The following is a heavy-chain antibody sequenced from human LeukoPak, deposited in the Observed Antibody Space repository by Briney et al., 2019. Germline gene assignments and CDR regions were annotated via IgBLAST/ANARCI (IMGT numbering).Heavy chain of an antibody. J-gene: IGHJ6*03. V-gene: IGHV1-18*01. Sequence: ASVKVSCKASGYTFTSYGISWVRQAPGQGLEWMGWISAYNGNTNYAQKLQGRVTMTTDTSTSTAYMELRSLRSDDTAVYYCAREGVGSGSYPYYYYYYMDVWGKGTTVTISS. CDR1: GYTFTSYG. D-gene: IGHD3-10*01. CDR3: AREGVGSGSYPYYYYYYMDV. CDR2: ISAYNGNT.